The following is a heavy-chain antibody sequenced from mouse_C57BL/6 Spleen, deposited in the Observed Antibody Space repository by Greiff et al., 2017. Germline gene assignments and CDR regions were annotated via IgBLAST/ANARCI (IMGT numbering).Heavy chain of an antibody. CDR2: IYLGNGYT. CDR1: GYTFTSYG. J-gene: IGHJ4*01. CDR3: ARSYDGYGAMDY. V-gene: IGHV1-58*01. Sequence: EVQLQQPGAELVRPGSSVKMSCKTSGYTFTSYGINWVKQRPGQGLEWIGYIYLGNGYTEYNEKFKGKATLTLDTSSSTAYMQLSSLTSEDSAIYYCARSYDGYGAMDYWGQGTSVTVSS. D-gene: IGHD2-3*01.